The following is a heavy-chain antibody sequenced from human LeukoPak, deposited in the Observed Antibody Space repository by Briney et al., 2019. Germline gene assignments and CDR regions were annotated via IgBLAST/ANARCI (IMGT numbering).Heavy chain of an antibody. J-gene: IGHJ4*02. Sequence: PSETLSLTCTVSGGSISSSSYYWGWIRQPPGKGLEWIGSIYYSGSTYYNPSLKSRVTISVDTSNNQFSLKLSSVTAADTAVYYCARYASGSYFDYWGQGTLVTVSS. D-gene: IGHD1-26*01. V-gene: IGHV4-39*01. CDR1: GGSISSSSYY. CDR2: IYYSGST. CDR3: ARYASGSYFDY.